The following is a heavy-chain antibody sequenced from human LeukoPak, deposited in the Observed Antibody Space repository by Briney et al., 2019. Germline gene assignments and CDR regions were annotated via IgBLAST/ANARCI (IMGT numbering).Heavy chain of an antibody. J-gene: IGHJ5*02. CDR3: ARDHDSSGYLNWFDP. Sequence: ASVKVSCKVSGYTLTELSMHWVRQAPGKGLEWMGGIIPIFGTANYAQKFQGRVTITADESTSTAYMELSSLRSEDTAVYYCARDHDSSGYLNWFDPWGQGTLVTVSS. CDR1: GYTLTELS. CDR2: IIPIFGTA. D-gene: IGHD3-22*01. V-gene: IGHV1-69*13.